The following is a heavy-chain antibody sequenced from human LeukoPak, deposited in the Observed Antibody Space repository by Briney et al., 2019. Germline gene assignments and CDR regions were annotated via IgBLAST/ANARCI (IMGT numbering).Heavy chain of an antibody. Sequence: TSETLSLTCTVSGGSISSSSYYWGWIRQPPGKGLEWIGSIYYSGSTYYNPSLKSRVTISVDTSKNQFSLKLSSVTAADTAVYYCAREYTLGMRAFDIWGQGTMVTVSS. CDR2: IYYSGST. V-gene: IGHV4-39*07. CDR3: AREYTLGMRAFDI. CDR1: GGSISSSSYY. D-gene: IGHD7-27*01. J-gene: IGHJ3*02.